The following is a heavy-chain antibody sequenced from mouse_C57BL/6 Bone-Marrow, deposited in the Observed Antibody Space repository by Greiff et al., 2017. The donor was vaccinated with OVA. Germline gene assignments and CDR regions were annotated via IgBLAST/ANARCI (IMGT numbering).Heavy chain of an antibody. CDR1: GYTFTDYE. CDR3: TRSYSNYGDFDY. J-gene: IGHJ2*01. V-gene: IGHV1-15*01. CDR2: IDPETGGT. Sequence: QVQLQQSGAELVRPGASVTLSCKASGYTFTDYEMHWVKQTPVHGLEWIGAIDPETGGTAYNQTFQGKAILTADTSSSTAYMELRSLTSEDSAVYYCTRSYSNYGDFDYWGQGTTLTVSS. D-gene: IGHD2-5*01.